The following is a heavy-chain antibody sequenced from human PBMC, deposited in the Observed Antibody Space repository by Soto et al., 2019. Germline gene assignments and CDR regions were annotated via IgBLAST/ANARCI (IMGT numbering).Heavy chain of an antibody. Sequence: EVQLVESGGGLVQPGGSLKLSCAASGFTFSGSAMHWVRQASGTGLEWVGRIRDKASGSATAYAASVKGRFTVAREDSKNTAYLQMNSLKTEDTAVYYCTRGVVGGTSPFDYWGQGTLVTVSS. V-gene: IGHV3-73*02. CDR2: IRDKASGSAT. D-gene: IGHD1-26*01. J-gene: IGHJ4*02. CDR3: TRGVVGGTSPFDY. CDR1: GFTFSGSA.